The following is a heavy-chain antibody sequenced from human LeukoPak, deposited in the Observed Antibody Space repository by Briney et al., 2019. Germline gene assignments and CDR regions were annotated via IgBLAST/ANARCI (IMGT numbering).Heavy chain of an antibody. D-gene: IGHD6-19*01. CDR3: ARGQQWLGLRSHYYYYMDV. J-gene: IGHJ6*03. CDR1: GYTFNSYG. CDR2: ISVYNGHT. V-gene: IGHV1-18*04. Sequence: ASVKVSCKASGYTFNSYGISWVRQAPGQGLEWMGWISVYNGHTNYAQKLQGRVTMATDTSTSTVYMELRSLRSDDTAVYYCARGQQWLGLRSHYYYYMDVWGKGTTVTVSS.